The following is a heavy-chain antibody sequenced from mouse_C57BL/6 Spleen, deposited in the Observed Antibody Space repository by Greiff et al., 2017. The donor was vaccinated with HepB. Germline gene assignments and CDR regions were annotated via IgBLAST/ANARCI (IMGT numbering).Heavy chain of an antibody. V-gene: IGHV1-15*01. CDR1: GYTFTDYE. J-gene: IGHJ4*01. CDR3: TRKEADDSNGYAMDY. CDR2: IDPETGGT. D-gene: IGHD2-5*01. Sequence: VQLQQSGAELVRPGASVTLSCKASGYTFTDYELHWVQQTPVHGLEWIGAIDPETGGTAYNQKFKGKAILTADKSSSTAYMELRSLTSEDSAVKYCTRKEADDSNGYAMDYWGQGTSVTVSS.